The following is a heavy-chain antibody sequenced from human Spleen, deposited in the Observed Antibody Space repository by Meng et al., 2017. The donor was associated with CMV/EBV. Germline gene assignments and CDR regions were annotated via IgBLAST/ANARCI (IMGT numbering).Heavy chain of an antibody. CDR1: GGSFSGYY. Sequence: SETLSLTCAVYGGSFSGYYWSWIRQPPGKGLEWIGEINHSGSTNYNPSLKSRVTISVDTSKNQFSLKLSSVTAADTAVYYCARDGGAPVVPAAIGFDPWGQGTLVTVSS. CDR2: INHSGST. D-gene: IGHD2-2*01. CDR3: ARDGGAPVVPAAIGFDP. V-gene: IGHV4-34*01. J-gene: IGHJ5*02.